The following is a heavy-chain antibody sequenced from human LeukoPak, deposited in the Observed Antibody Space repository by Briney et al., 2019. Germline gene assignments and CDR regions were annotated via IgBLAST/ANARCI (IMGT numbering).Heavy chain of an antibody. CDR3: ARDSVVVAPYYYYYGVDV. CDR2: IKQDGSEK. CDR1: GFTFSSYW. Sequence: PGGSLRLSCAASGFTFSSYWMSWVRQAPGKGLEWVANIKQDGSEKYYVDSVKGRFTISRDNAKNSLYLQMNSLRAEDTAVYYCARDSVVVAPYYYYYGVDVWGQGTTVTVSS. V-gene: IGHV3-7*04. J-gene: IGHJ6*02. D-gene: IGHD2-15*01.